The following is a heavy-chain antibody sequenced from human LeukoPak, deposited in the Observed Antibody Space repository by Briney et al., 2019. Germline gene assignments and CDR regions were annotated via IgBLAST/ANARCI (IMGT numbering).Heavy chain of an antibody. Sequence: SETLSLTCAVSDYSISSGYYWGWIRQPPGKGLEWIGSIYHSGSTYYNPSLRSRVTISVDTSKNQFSLKLSSVTAADTAVYYCARVVGRYCSSTSCYIDYWGQGTLVTVSS. J-gene: IGHJ4*02. CDR2: IYHSGST. CDR1: DYSISSGYY. CDR3: ARVVGRYCSSTSCYIDY. V-gene: IGHV4-38-2*01. D-gene: IGHD2-2*02.